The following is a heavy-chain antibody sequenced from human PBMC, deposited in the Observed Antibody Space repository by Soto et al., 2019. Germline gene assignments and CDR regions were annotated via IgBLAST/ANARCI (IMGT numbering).Heavy chain of an antibody. J-gene: IGHJ5*02. Sequence: SETLTLTCAVSGGSISCGDYYWSWIRQPPGQGLEGIGHIYYSGSTYYNPSLKSRVTISVDTSKNQFSLKLSSVTAADTAVYYGARFPRKYNWFDPWGQGILVTVSS. CDR2: IYYSGST. CDR3: ARFPRKYNWFDP. V-gene: IGHV4-30-4*01. CDR1: GGSISCGDYY.